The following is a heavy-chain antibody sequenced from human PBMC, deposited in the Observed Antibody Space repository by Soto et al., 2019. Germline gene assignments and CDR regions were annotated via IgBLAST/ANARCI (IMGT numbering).Heavy chain of an antibody. J-gene: IGHJ3*02. Sequence: GGSLRLSCTASGFTFGDYAMSWFRQAPGKGLEWVGFIRSKAYGGTTEYAASVKGRFTISRDDSKSIAYLQMNSLKTEDTAVYYCTRGYDSFPPPNDAFDIWGQGTMVTVSS. CDR1: GFTFGDYA. CDR3: TRGYDSFPPPNDAFDI. V-gene: IGHV3-49*03. D-gene: IGHD3-3*01. CDR2: IRSKAYGGTT.